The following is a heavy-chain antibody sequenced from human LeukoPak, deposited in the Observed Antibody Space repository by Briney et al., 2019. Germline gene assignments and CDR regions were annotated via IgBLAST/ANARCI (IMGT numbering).Heavy chain of an antibody. D-gene: IGHD3-10*01. V-gene: IGHV5-51*01. J-gene: IGHJ6*02. Sequence: GESLKISCKGSGYSFTSYWIGWVRQMPGKGLEWMGIIYPGDSDTRYSPSFQGQVTISADKSISTAYLQWSSLKASDTAMYYCATRIPDHYYGSGSYYPKPNYYYGMDVWGQGTTVTVSS. CDR2: IYPGDSDT. CDR1: GYSFTSYW. CDR3: ATRIPDHYYGSGSYYPKPNYYYGMDV.